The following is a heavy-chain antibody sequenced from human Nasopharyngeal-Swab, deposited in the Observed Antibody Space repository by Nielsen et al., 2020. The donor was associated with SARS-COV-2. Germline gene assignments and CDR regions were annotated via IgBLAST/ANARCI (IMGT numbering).Heavy chain of an antibody. Sequence: GESLKISCAASGFTFSSYAMSWVRQAPGKGLEWVSAISGSGGSTYYADSVKGRFTISRDNAKNSLYLQMNSLRAEDTAVYYCAREGRVYDFWSGYYMDAFDIWGQGTMVTASS. CDR2: ISGSGGST. CDR3: AREGRVYDFWSGYYMDAFDI. CDR1: GFTFSSYA. D-gene: IGHD3-3*01. J-gene: IGHJ3*02. V-gene: IGHV3-23*01.